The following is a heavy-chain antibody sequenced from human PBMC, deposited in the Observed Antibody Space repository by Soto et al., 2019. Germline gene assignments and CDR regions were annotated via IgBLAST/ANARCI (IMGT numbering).Heavy chain of an antibody. J-gene: IGHJ3*02. CDR3: ARGYSSPGAFDI. CDR1: GYAFSSYS. D-gene: IGHD6-19*01. CDR2: ISGYSGST. Sequence: ASVKVSCKASGYAFSSYSMNWVRQAPGQGLEWMGWISGYSGSTNYAQKFQGRVTMTTDTSTSTAYMELRSLRSDDTAVYYCARGYSSPGAFDIWGQGTMVTVSS. V-gene: IGHV1-18*01.